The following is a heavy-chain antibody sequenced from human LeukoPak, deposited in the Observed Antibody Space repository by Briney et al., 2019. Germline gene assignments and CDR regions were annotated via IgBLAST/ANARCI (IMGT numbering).Heavy chain of an antibody. D-gene: IGHD3-9*01. CDR1: GGSMSSYY. CDR3: ARDGPAYYDILTGYWPTPFFDY. V-gene: IGHV4-59*01. J-gene: IGHJ4*02. Sequence: PSQTLSLAFTVAGGSMSSYYWGSVRHPAGDGMELGGSIYYGGSTTYNPSLKSRVTISVDTSKNQFSLKLSSVTAADTAVYYCARDGPAYYDILTGYWPTPFFDYWGQGTLVTVSS. CDR2: IYYGGST.